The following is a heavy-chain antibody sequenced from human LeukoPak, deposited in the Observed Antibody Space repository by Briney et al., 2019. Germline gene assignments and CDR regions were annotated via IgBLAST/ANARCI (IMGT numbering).Heavy chain of an antibody. D-gene: IGHD2-15*01. CDR3: ARWGGYCSGGSCYPLYYFDS. Sequence: GESLKISCKGSGYSFSTYWIAWVRQMPGKGLEWMGIIYPGDSDTRYSPSFQGQVTISADKSISTASLQWNSLKASDTAMYYCARWGGYCSGGSCYPLYYFDSWGQGTLVTVSS. CDR1: GYSFSTYW. J-gene: IGHJ4*02. V-gene: IGHV5-51*01. CDR2: IYPGDSDT.